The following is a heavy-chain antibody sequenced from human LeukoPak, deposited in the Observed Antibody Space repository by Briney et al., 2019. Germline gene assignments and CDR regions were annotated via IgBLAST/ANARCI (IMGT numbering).Heavy chain of an antibody. Sequence: GGSLRLSCAASGFTFSNYAMSWVRQAPGKGLEWVSAISGSGGSTYYADSVKGRFTISRDNSNNTVYLQMNSLRAEDTAVYYCAKQLYSGYGRADYWGQGTLVTVSS. D-gene: IGHD5-12*01. CDR3: AKQLYSGYGRADY. CDR1: GFTFSNYA. CDR2: ISGSGGST. J-gene: IGHJ4*02. V-gene: IGHV3-23*01.